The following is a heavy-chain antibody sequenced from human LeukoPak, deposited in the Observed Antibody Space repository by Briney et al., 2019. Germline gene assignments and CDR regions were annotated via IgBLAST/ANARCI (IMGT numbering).Heavy chain of an antibody. V-gene: IGHV3-7*04. J-gene: IGHJ6*02. CDR3: ARRRGDV. Sequence: GGSLRLSCAASGFSFNDYWMSWVRQAPGKGLEWVAIINKDGSEKYYVDSVKGRFTISRDNAKNSLYPQMNSLRAEDTAVYYCARRRGDVWGQGTTVTVSS. CDR2: INKDGSEK. D-gene: IGHD3-10*01. CDR1: GFSFNDYW.